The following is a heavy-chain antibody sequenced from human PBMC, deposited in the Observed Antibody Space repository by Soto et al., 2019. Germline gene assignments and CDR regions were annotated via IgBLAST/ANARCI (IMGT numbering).Heavy chain of an antibody. Sequence: SVKDSCKGFRGFFSSYAISWVRQAPGQGLEWMGGIIPIFGTANYAQKFQGRVTITADESTSTAYMELSSLRSEDTAVYYCARPLEGSWYDYWGQGTLVTAPQ. V-gene: IGHV1-69*13. CDR3: ARPLEGSWYDY. CDR2: IIPIFGTA. D-gene: IGHD6-13*01. CDR1: RGFFSSYA. J-gene: IGHJ4*02.